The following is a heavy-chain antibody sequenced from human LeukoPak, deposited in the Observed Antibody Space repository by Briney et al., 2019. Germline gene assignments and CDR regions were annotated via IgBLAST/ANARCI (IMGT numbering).Heavy chain of an antibody. CDR3: ARGLVRGVINQDY. D-gene: IGHD3-10*01. CDR1: GFIFDDYA. J-gene: IGHJ4*02. V-gene: IGHV3-9*01. Sequence: GGSLRLSCAASGFIFDDYAMHWVRQAPGKGLEWISGINWNSGDIGYADSVKGRFTISRDNAKNSLYLQMNSLRAEDTAVYYCARGLVRGVINQDYWGQGTLVTVSS. CDR2: INWNSGDI.